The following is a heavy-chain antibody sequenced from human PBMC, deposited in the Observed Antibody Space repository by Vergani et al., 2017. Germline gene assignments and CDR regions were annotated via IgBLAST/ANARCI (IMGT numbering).Heavy chain of an antibody. D-gene: IGHD1-26*01. J-gene: IGHJ3*02. CDR3: ARVRWELPKAFDI. Sequence: QVQLPESGPGLVKPSQTLSLTCTVSGGSLSSGGYYWSWIRQHPGKGLEWIGYIYYSGSTSSNQSLKSRVTISVDTSKNPVDLKLSSVTAADPAVYYCARVRWELPKAFDIWGQGTMVTVSS. CDR1: GGSLSSGGYY. CDR2: IYYSGST. V-gene: IGHV4-31*03.